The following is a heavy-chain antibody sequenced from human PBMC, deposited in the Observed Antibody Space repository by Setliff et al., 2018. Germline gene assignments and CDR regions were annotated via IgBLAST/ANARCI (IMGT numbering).Heavy chain of an antibody. D-gene: IGHD2-21*01. CDR1: CDSLDSIDNGNQF. V-gene: IGHV4-61*09. CDR3: VRAPVYCSGDCYPRWFDP. Sequence: SETLSLTCSVSCDSLDSIDNGNQFWGWIRQPSGKGLEWIGQIFMSGSTDYDPSFGSRVSISLDLSRNKFFPYLRSVTAADTAVYYCVRAPVYCSGDCYPRWFDPWGQGILVTVPQ. J-gene: IGHJ5*02. CDR2: IFMSGST.